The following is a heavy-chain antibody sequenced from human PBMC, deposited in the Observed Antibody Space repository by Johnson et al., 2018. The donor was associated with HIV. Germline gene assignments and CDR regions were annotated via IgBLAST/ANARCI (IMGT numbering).Heavy chain of an antibody. D-gene: IGHD3-16*01. CDR2: IKQDESEK. CDR3: ARLNDYLWGQRGAFDI. Sequence: SWVRQAPGKGLEWVANIKQDESEKYYMDSVRGRFTVSRDSAKNSLYLQMNSLRAEDTAVYYCARLNDYLWGQRGAFDIWGRGTMVSVSS. J-gene: IGHJ3*02. V-gene: IGHV3-7*01.